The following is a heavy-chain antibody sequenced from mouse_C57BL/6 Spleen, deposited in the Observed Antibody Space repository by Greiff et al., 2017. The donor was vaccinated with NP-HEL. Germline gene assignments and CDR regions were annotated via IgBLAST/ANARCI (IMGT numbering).Heavy chain of an antibody. CDR3: ARGGIVATSRGAMDY. J-gene: IGHJ4*01. D-gene: IGHD1-1*01. Sequence: EVQLVESGPGLVKPSQSLSLTCSVTGYSITSGYYWNWIRQFPGNKLEWMGYISYDGSNNYNPSLKNRISITRDPSKNQFFLKLNSVTTEDTATYYCARGGIVATSRGAMDYWGQGTSVTVSS. CDR2: ISYDGSN. V-gene: IGHV3-6*01. CDR1: GYSITSGYY.